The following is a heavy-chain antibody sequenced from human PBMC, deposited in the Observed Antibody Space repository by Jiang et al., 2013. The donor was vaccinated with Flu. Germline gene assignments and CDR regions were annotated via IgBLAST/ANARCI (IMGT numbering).Heavy chain of an antibody. D-gene: IGHD3-10*01. CDR1: GYSISSGYY. J-gene: IGHJ4*02. CDR3: ARLRGGLIDY. V-gene: IGHV4-38-2*02. Sequence: GLVKPSETLSLTCTVSGYSISSGYYWGWIRQPPGKGLEWIGSIYHSGSTYYNPSLKSRVTISVDTSKNQFSLKLSSVTAADTAVYYCARLRGGLIDYWGQGTLVTVSS. CDR2: IYHSGST.